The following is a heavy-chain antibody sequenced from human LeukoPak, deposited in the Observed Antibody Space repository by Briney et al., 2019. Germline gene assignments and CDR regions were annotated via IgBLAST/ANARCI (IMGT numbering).Heavy chain of an antibody. CDR1: GFTFSGYS. V-gene: IGHV3-21*04. CDR3: AREMPSAPTDAFDI. CDR2: FGTRSTSI. Sequence: GGSLRLSCTASGFTFSGYSMNWIRQAPGKELEWVSSFGTRSTSIYHAGSVKGRFAISRDNAKNSLYLQMNSLRAEDTAVYYCAREMPSAPTDAFDIWGQGTMVTVSS. J-gene: IGHJ3*02. D-gene: IGHD2-2*01.